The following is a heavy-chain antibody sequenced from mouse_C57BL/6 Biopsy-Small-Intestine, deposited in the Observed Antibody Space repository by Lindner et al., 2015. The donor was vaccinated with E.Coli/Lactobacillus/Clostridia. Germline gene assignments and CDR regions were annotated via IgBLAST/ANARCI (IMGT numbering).Heavy chain of an antibody. CDR3: ARRDYGSSYWYFDV. CDR2: IYPGSGST. Sequence: VQLQESGPELVKPGASVKISCKASGYTFTDYYINWVKQRPGQGLEWIGDIYPGSGSTNYNEKFKSKATLTVDTSSSTAYMQLSSLTSEDSAVYYCARRDYGSSYWYFDVWGTGTTVTVSS. D-gene: IGHD1-1*01. CDR1: GYTFTDYY. J-gene: IGHJ1*03. V-gene: IGHV1-55*01.